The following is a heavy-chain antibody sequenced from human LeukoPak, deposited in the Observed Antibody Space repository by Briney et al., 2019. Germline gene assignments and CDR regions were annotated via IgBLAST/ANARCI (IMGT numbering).Heavy chain of an antibody. CDR1: GFTFSSYW. Sequence: GGSLRLSCSASGFTFSSYWMYWVRQAPGKGLVWVSRTSPDETFTAYADSVKGRFSISRDIAKNTFYLQMNSLRAEDTAVYYCARDLRASDHWGQGTLVTVSS. J-gene: IGHJ4*02. CDR3: ARDLRASDH. V-gene: IGHV3-74*01. CDR2: TSPDETFT.